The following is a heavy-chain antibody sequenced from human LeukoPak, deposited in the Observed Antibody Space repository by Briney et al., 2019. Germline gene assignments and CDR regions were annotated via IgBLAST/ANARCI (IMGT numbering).Heavy chain of an antibody. CDR2: IYYTGST. D-gene: IGHD6-19*01. CDR3: ARQEQWLVLGPYYFDY. V-gene: IGHV4-39*01. Sequence: SETLSLTCSVSGGSISTSSYYWGWIRQPPGKGLEWIGTIYYTGSTFYSPSLQSRVSISVDTSTNQFSLKLTSVTAADTAVYYCARQEQWLVLGPYYFDYWGQGALVTVSS. J-gene: IGHJ4*02. CDR1: GGSISTSSYY.